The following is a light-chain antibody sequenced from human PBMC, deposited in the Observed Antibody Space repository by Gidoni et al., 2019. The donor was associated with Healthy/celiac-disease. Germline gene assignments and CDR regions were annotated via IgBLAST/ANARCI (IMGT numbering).Light chain of an antibody. V-gene: IGKV3-20*01. CDR3: QQYGSSPPKT. CDR2: GAS. CDR1: QSVSSSY. Sequence: EIVLTQSPGTLSLSPGERATLSCRASQSVSSSYLAWYQQKPGQAPRLLIYGASSRATGIPGRFSGSGSGTDFTLTISRLEPEDFAVYYCQQYGSSPPKTFXXXTKVEIK. J-gene: IGKJ1*01.